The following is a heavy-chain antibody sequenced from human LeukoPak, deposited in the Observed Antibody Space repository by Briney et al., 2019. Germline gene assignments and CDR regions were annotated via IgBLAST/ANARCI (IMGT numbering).Heavy chain of an antibody. CDR2: ISYDGSNK. CDR3: AKGYYYFDY. V-gene: IGHV3-30*18. CDR1: GFTFSSYG. D-gene: IGHD1-26*01. J-gene: IGHJ4*02. Sequence: GGSLRLSCAASGFTFSSYGMHWVRQAPGKGLEWVAVISYDGSNKYYADSVKGRFTISRDNSKNTLYLQMNSLRAEDTAVYYCAKGYYYFDYWGQGTLVTVSP.